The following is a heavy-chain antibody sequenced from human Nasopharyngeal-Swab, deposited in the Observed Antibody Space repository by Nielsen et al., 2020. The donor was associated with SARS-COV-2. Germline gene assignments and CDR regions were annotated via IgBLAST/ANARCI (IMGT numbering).Heavy chain of an antibody. J-gene: IGHJ4*02. V-gene: IGHV3-73*01. CDR2: IGDKAHNYAT. CDR3: TTDFYFDY. CDR1: GFTFNSYS. Sequence: GESLKISCAGSGFTFNSYSMIWVRQASGKGLEWLGRIGDKAHNYATTYGASMKGRFTISRDDSKNTAFLQMDSLKTEDTALYYCTTDFYFDYWGQGTLVTVSS.